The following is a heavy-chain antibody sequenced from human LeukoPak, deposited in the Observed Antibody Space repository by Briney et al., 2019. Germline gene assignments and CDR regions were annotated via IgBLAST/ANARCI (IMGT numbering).Heavy chain of an antibody. CDR2: IYWNDDK. Sequence: SGPTLVKPTQTLTLTCTFSGFSLSASGVGVGWIRQPLGKALEWLALIYWNDDKRYSPSLMSRLTITKDTSRNQVVLTMTNMDPVDTATYCCAHRPPTIAYPRFDYWGQGTLVTVSS. D-gene: IGHD2-21*01. V-gene: IGHV2-5*01. CDR3: AHRPPTIAYPRFDY. CDR1: GFSLSASGVG. J-gene: IGHJ4*02.